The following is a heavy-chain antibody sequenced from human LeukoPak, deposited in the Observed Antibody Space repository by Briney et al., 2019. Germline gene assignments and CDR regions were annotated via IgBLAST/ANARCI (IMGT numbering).Heavy chain of an antibody. CDR2: IYYSGST. CDR1: GGSISSGGYY. CDR3: ARSGYSSGWYSAY. D-gene: IGHD6-19*01. J-gene: IGHJ4*02. Sequence: SETLSLTCTVSGGSISSGGYYWSWIRQHPGKGLEWIGYIYYSGSTYYNPSLKSRVTISVDTSKNQFSLKLSSVTAADTAVYYCARSGYSSGWYSAYWGQGTLVTVSS. V-gene: IGHV4-31*03.